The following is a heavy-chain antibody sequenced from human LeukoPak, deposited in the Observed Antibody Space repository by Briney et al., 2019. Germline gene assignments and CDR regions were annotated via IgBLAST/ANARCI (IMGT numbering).Heavy chain of an antibody. CDR1: GFTFSTYW. CDR3: ARVPGAYSFDI. J-gene: IGHJ3*02. Sequence: PGGSLRLSCAASGFTFSTYWMTWVRQAPGKGLEWVANINQDGSGEYYVDSVKGRFTISKDNARNSLYLQMSNLRAEDTAIYYCARVPGAYSFDIWGQGTMVTVSS. V-gene: IGHV3-7*03. D-gene: IGHD3-16*01. CDR2: INQDGSGE.